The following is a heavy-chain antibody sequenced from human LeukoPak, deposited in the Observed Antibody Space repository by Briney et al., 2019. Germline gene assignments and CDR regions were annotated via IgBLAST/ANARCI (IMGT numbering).Heavy chain of an antibody. V-gene: IGHV4-30-4*01. CDR1: GGSISSGDYY. J-gene: IGHJ3*02. D-gene: IGHD3-16*02. CDR3: ASATLGGVIVPPDI. CDR2: IYYSGST. Sequence: SQTLSLTCTVSGGSISSGDYYWSWIRQPPGKGLEWIGYIYYSGSTYYNPSLKSRVTISVDTSKNQFSLKLSSVTAADTAVYYCASATLGGVIVPPDIWGQGTMVTVSS.